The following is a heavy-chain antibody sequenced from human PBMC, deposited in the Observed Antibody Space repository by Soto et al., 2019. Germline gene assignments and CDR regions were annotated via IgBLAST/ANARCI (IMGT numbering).Heavy chain of an antibody. CDR2: INYSGST. V-gene: IGHV4-59*08. CDR1: GGSISSYY. Sequence: SETLSLTCTVSGGSISSYYWSWIRQPPGKGLEWIAYINYSGSTNYNPSLKSRVTISVDTSKNQLSLKVSSVTAADTAVYYCARHKSPDYHSGWLIDHWGQGTLVTVSS. J-gene: IGHJ4*02. CDR3: ARHKSPDYHSGWLIDH. D-gene: IGHD6-19*01.